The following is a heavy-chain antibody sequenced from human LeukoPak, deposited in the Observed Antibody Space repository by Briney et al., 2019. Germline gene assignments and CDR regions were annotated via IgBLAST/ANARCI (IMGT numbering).Heavy chain of an antibody. V-gene: IGHV3-23*01. Sequence: PGGSLRLSCAASAFTFSSYTMSWVRQAPGKGLEWVSAISNSGGSTYYADSVKGRFTISRDNSKNTLYLQMNSLRAEDTAVYYCARVEGSYYALFKPDNYYFDYWGQGTLVTVSS. CDR3: ARVEGSYYALFKPDNYYFDY. CDR1: AFTFSSYT. D-gene: IGHD1-26*01. J-gene: IGHJ4*02. CDR2: ISNSGGST.